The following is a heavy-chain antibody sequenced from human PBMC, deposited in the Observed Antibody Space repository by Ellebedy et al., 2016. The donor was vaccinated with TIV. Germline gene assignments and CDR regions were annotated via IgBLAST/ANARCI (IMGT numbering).Heavy chain of an antibody. D-gene: IGHD4-17*01. Sequence: GESLKISCAASGFIFSNYNMNWVRQAPGKGLEWVSYISRSSSYIYYADSVKGRFTISRDNAKNSVYLQMNSLRAEDTAVYYCARLHGYDGLDVWGLGTTVTVSS. V-gene: IGHV3-21*05. CDR1: GFIFSNYN. CDR3: ARLHGYDGLDV. CDR2: ISRSSSYI. J-gene: IGHJ6*02.